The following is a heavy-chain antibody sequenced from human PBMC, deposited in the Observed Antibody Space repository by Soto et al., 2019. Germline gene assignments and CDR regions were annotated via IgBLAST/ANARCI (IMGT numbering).Heavy chain of an antibody. CDR1: GYIFINYY. D-gene: IGHD6-13*01. CDR3: ARDLAAADY. V-gene: IGHV1-46*01. CDR2: INPNGGST. J-gene: IGHJ4*02. Sequence: QVHLVQSGAEVKKPGASVKVSCKASGYIFINYYIHWVRQAPGKGLEWNGLINPNGGSTNYAKKFRGRVTMARDTSTSTVYMDLSSLRSDDTAVYYCARDLAAADYWGQGTLVTVSS.